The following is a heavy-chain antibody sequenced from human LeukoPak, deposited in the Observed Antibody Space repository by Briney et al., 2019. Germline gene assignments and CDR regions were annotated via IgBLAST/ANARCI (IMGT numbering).Heavy chain of an antibody. V-gene: IGHV4-4*08. J-gene: IGHJ5*02. CDR2: IYTSGST. Sequence: SETLSLTCTVSGGSISSYYWSWIRQPPGKGLEWIGRIYTSGSTNYNPSLKSRVTISVDTSKNQFSLKLSSVTAADTAVYYCARGYFDWLLAYNWFDPWGQGTLVTVSS. CDR3: ARGYFDWLLAYNWFDP. CDR1: GGSISSYY. D-gene: IGHD3-9*01.